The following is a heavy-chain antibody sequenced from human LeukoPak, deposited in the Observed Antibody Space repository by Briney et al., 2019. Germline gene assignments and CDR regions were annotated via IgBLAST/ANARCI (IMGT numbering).Heavy chain of an antibody. J-gene: IGHJ4*02. V-gene: IGHV3-23*01. D-gene: IGHD4-23*01. CDR2: ISTGGGST. CDR1: GFTFSSYA. CDR3: TKGQGANGGYYYFDY. Sequence: PGGSLRLSCAASGFTFSSYAMRWVRQVPGKGLEWVSAISTGGGSTYYADSVKGRFTISRDNSMDTLYLQMNGLRAEDTAIYYCTKGQGANGGYYYFDYWGQGTLVTVSS.